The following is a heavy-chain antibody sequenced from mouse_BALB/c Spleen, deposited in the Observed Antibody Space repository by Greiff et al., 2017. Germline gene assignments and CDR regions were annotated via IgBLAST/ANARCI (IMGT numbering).Heavy chain of an antibody. CDR2: ISNGGGST. D-gene: IGHD4-1*01. Sequence: DVHLVESGGGLVQPGGSLKLSCAASGFTFSSYTMSWVRQTPEKRLEWVGYISNGGGSTYYPDTVKGRFTISRDNAKNTLYLQMSSLKSEDTAMYYCARRELAWFAYWGQGTLVTVSA. V-gene: IGHV5-12-2*01. CDR1: GFTFSSYT. CDR3: ARRELAWFAY. J-gene: IGHJ3*01.